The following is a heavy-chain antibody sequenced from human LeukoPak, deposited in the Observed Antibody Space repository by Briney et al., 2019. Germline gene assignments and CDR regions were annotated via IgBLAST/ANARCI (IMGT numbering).Heavy chain of an antibody. CDR2: ISYDGSNK. D-gene: IGHD4-23*01. CDR3: AREGGGGQPPHYGMDV. Sequence: GGSLRLSCAASGFTFSSYAMHWVRQAPGKGLEGVAVISYDGSNKYYADSVKGRFTISRDNSKNTLYLQMNSLRAEDTAVYYCAREGGGGQPPHYGMDVWGQGTTVTVSS. J-gene: IGHJ6*02. V-gene: IGHV3-30*04. CDR1: GFTFSSYA.